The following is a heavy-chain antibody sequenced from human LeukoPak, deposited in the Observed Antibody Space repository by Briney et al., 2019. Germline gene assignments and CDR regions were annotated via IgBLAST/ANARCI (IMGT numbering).Heavy chain of an antibody. CDR2: INPNSGNT. V-gene: IGHV1-8*03. D-gene: IGHD3-22*01. Sequence: PRASVKVSCKASGYTFNGHYMHWVRQAPGQGLEWMGWINPNSGNTAYAQKFQGRVTITRNTSISTAYMELSSLRSEDTAVYYCAREDYYDSGSNDYWGQGTLVTVSS. J-gene: IGHJ4*02. CDR3: AREDYYDSGSNDY. CDR1: GYTFNGHY.